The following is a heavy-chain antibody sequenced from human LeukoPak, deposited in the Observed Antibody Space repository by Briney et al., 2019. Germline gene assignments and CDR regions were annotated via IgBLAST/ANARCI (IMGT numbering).Heavy chain of an antibody. V-gene: IGHV3-23*01. CDR2: ISGSGGST. J-gene: IGHJ4*02. CDR3: ARDLGYDSSGFSY. Sequence: GGSLRLSCAASGFTFSSYAMSWVRQAPGKGLEWVSAISGSGGSTYYADSVKGRFTISRDNSKNTLYLQMNSLRAEDTAVYYCARDLGYDSSGFSYWGQGTLVTVSS. CDR1: GFTFSSYA. D-gene: IGHD3-22*01.